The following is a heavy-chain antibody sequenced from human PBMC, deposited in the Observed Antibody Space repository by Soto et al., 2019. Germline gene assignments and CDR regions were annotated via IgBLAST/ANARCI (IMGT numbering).Heavy chain of an antibody. CDR1: GGSISSYY. J-gene: IGHJ6*02. V-gene: IGHV4-4*07. CDR3: ARGPRGYVYYHGMDV. CDR2: IDTSGTT. Sequence: SETLSLTCTVSGGSISSYYVSWIRQSAGKGLEWIGRIDTSGTTNYNPSLKSRVTMSVDASRNHFSLNLSSVTAADTAVYYCARGPRGYVYYHGMDVWGQGTTVTVSS. D-gene: IGHD3-10*01.